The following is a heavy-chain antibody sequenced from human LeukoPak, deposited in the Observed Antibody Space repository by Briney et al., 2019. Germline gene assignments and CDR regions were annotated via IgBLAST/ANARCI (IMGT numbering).Heavy chain of an antibody. Sequence: SQTLSLTCTVSGGSISSGSYYWSWIRQPAGKGLEWIGRIYTSGSTNYNPSLKSRVTISVDTSKNQFSLKLSSVTAADTAVYYCAGCIAARPNYYYYMDVWGKGTTVTVSS. CDR3: AGCIAARPNYYYYMDV. J-gene: IGHJ6*03. CDR1: GGSISSGSYY. CDR2: IYTSGST. V-gene: IGHV4-61*02. D-gene: IGHD6-6*01.